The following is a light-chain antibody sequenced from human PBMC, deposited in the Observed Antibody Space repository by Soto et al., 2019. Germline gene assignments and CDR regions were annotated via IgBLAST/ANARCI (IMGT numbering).Light chain of an antibody. Sequence: DIQMTQSPSTLSASVGDRITITCRASPNIGNRLAWYQQKPGKAPKLLIYKASSLESGVPSRFSGSGSGTDFTLTISCLQSEDFATYYCQQYYSYPRKFGQGTKVDIK. J-gene: IGKJ1*01. V-gene: IGKV1-5*03. CDR2: KAS. CDR1: PNIGNR. CDR3: QQYYSYPRK.